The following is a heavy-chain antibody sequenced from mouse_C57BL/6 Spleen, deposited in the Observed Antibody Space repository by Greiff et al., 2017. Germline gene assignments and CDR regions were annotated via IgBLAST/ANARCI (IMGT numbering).Heavy chain of an antibody. D-gene: IGHD2-3*01. CDR1: GYSITSGYY. CDR2: ISYDGSN. J-gene: IGHJ2*01. V-gene: IGHV3-6*01. Sequence: EVKLQESGPGLVKPSQSLSLTCSVTGYSITSGYYWNWIRQFPGNKLEWMGYISYDGSNNYNPSLKNRISITRDTSKNQFFLKLNSVTTEDTATYYCARDRRDGYPNFDYWGQGTTLTVSS. CDR3: ARDRRDGYPNFDY.